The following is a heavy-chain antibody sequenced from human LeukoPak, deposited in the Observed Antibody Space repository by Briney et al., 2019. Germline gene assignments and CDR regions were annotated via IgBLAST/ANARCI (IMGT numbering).Heavy chain of an antibody. J-gene: IGHJ4*02. CDR2: ISGNGGST. Sequence: GGSLRLSCAASGFILSSYDMSWVRQAPEKGLEWVSLISGNGGSTYYADSVKGRFTISRDNSKNTLYLQMNSLRAEDTAVYYCASPSSVAGLNYFDYWGQGALVTVSS. CDR3: ASPSSVAGLNYFDY. CDR1: GFILSSYD. V-gene: IGHV3-23*01. D-gene: IGHD6-19*01.